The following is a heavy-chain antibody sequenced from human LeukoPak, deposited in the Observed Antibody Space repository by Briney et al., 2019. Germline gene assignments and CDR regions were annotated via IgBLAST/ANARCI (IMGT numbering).Heavy chain of an antibody. CDR2: IWYDGSNK. Sequence: PGGSLRLSCAASGFTFSSYGMPWVRQAPGKGLEWVAVIWYDGSNKNYADSVKGRFTISRDNSQNTLYLQMNSLRAEDTAMYYCANDGPYLPAYYYLDVWGKGTSLTVSS. J-gene: IGHJ6*03. CDR1: GFTFSSYG. CDR3: ANDGPYLPAYYYLDV. D-gene: IGHD2-2*01. V-gene: IGHV3-33*06.